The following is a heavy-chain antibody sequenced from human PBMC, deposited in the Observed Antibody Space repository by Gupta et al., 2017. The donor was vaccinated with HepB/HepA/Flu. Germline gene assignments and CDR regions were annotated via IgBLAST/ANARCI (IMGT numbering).Heavy chain of an antibody. J-gene: IGHJ3*02. CDR3: TSAAAIRVTHDARFDI. CDR2: FKSKADGGTI. D-gene: IGHD2-2*01. CDR1: GFTFSKEW. V-gene: IGHV3-15*01. Sequence: EVQLFESGGGLVKPGESLRLSWEGPGFTFSKEWMTWVRQAPGKGLEWFGRFKSKADGGTIAYAATGIGRFTISRYDSKNTVYLQMNRVTNEEEVVYYCTSAAAIRVTHDARFDIWGQGTMVTVSS.